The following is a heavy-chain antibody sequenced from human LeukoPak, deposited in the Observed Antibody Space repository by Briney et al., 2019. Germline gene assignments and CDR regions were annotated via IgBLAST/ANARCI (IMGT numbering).Heavy chain of an antibody. CDR3: AKSKQEIFGVVIPPFDY. J-gene: IGHJ4*02. V-gene: IGHV3-23*01. D-gene: IGHD3-3*01. CDR1: GFTFSSYW. Sequence: PGGSLRLSCAASGFTFSSYWMSWVRQAPGKGLEWVSAISGSGGSTYYADSVKGRFTISRDNSKNTLYLQMNSLRAEDTAVYYCAKSKQEIFGVVIPPFDYWGQGTLVTVSS. CDR2: ISGSGGST.